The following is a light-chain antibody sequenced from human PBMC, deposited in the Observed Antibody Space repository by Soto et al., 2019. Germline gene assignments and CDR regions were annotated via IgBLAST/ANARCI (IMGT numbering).Light chain of an antibody. Sequence: EIVLTQSTGALSLSTGERATLSGSSSQSLSSIYLAWYQQKPGQAPRLLISGASTRATGIPASFSGSGSATEFTLTIISLKPEDFAVYYCQHYNNWHPWAFGQGTKVDIK. V-gene: IGKV3-15*01. CDR1: QSLSSIY. J-gene: IGKJ1*01. CDR3: QHYNNWHPWA. CDR2: GAS.